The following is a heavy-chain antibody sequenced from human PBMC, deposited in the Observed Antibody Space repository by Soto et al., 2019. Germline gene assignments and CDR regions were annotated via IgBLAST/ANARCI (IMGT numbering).Heavy chain of an antibody. CDR2: IIPIFGTA. D-gene: IGHD6-6*01. CDR3: ASGIVREPWNYYYGLDV. Sequence: QVQLVQSGAEVKKPGSSVKVSCKASGGTFSSYAISWSRQAPGQGLEWMGGIIPIFGTANYAQKFQGRVTITADESTSTAYLELSSLRSEDTAVYYCASGIVREPWNYYYGLDVWGQGTTVTVSS. V-gene: IGHV1-69*01. J-gene: IGHJ6*02. CDR1: GGTFSSYA.